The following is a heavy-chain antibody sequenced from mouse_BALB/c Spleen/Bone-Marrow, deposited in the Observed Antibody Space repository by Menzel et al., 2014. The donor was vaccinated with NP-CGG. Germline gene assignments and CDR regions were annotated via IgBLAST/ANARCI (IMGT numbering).Heavy chain of an antibody. D-gene: IGHD1-1*01. CDR1: GYSFTSYY. CDR2: IYPGDGSS. V-gene: IGHV1S56*01. Sequence: QVQLQQSGPELVKPGASVKMSCKASGYSFTSYYIHWVKQRPGQGLEWIGWIYPGDGSSKYNEKFKGKTTLTADKSSSTVYMLISSLTSEDSAIYFCARGSSFSYWYCDVWGAGTTVTVSS. CDR3: ARGSSFSYWYCDV. J-gene: IGHJ1*01.